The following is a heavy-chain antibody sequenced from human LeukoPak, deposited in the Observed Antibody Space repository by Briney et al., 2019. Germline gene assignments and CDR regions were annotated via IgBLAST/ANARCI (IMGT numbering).Heavy chain of an antibody. Sequence: GASVKVSCKASGYTFTGSYMPWVRQAPGQGLEWMGWINPNSGGTNYAQKFQGRVTMTRDTSISTAYMELSRLRSDDTAVDYCARSWGIVGASNWGQGTLVTVSS. CDR2: INPNSGGT. CDR3: ARSWGIVGASN. V-gene: IGHV1-2*02. CDR1: GYTFTGSY. D-gene: IGHD1-26*01. J-gene: IGHJ4*02.